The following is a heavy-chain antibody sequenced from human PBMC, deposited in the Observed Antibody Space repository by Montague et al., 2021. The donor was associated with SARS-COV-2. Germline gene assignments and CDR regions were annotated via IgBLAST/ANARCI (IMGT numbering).Heavy chain of an antibody. D-gene: IGHD6-19*01. Sequence: CAISGDSASVNGAWWNWEKQTPARRIDWQVGSYYRFKWYNEYAVSLKSRITINPDTSKNQFSLQVKSMTPEDTAVYYCALAVSGRGGYDYWGQGTLVTVAS. CDR3: ALAVSGRGGYDY. CDR2: SYYRFKWYN. V-gene: IGHV6-1*01. CDR1: GDSASVNGAW. J-gene: IGHJ4*02.